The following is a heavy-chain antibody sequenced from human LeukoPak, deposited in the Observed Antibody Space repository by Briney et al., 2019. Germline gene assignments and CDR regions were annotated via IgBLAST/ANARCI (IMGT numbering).Heavy chain of an antibody. J-gene: IGHJ5*02. D-gene: IGHD3-3*02. CDR1: GFTFDNFA. CDR2: ISGSGGST. V-gene: IGHV3-23*01. CDR3: AKDRAYYHLWDGYYRNWFDP. Sequence: GGSLRPSCAASGFTFDNFAMTWVRQAPGKGLEWVSGISGSGGSTYYIDSVRGRFIISRDNSKNTLYLQMNSVSAEDTAVYYCAKDRAYYHLWDGYYRNWFDPWGQGTLVIVSS.